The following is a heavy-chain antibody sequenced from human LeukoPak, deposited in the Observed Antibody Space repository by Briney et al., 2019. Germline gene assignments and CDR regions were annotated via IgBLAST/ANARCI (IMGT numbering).Heavy chain of an antibody. CDR2: INHSGST. Sequence: SETLSLTCAVYGGSFSGYYWSWIRQPPGKGLEWIGEINHSGSTNYNPSLKSRVTISVDTSKNQFFLKLSSVTAADTAVYYCARFSEQQLVGWFDPWGQGTLVTVSS. D-gene: IGHD6-13*01. CDR1: GGSFSGYY. CDR3: ARFSEQQLVGWFDP. J-gene: IGHJ5*02. V-gene: IGHV4-34*01.